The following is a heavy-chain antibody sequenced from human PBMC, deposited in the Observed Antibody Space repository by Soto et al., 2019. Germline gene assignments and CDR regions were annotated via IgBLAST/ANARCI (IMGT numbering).Heavy chain of an antibody. CDR2: IKPDGSEK. CDR1: GITISTYW. CDR3: GRDWDV. J-gene: IGHJ6*02. Sequence: EVQLVESGGGLVQPGGSLRLSCAASGITISTYWMSWVRQAPGKGLEWVANIKPDGSEKYYVDSVKGRFTISRDDVKNSLYLQMNSLRAEDRAVYYCGRDWDVWVQGTTVTVSS. V-gene: IGHV3-7*05.